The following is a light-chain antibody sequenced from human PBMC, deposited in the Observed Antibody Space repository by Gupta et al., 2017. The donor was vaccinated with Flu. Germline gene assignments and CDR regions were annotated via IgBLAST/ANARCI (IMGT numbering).Light chain of an antibody. J-gene: IGLJ2*01. V-gene: IGLV1-51*01. CDR1: SSNIGKNH. CDR2: DND. CDR3: GTWDSSRNMWL. Sequence: QSPLTQPPSVSAAPGQMVTISCSGGSSNIGKNHVSWYQQLPGTAPKLLVYDNDKRPSAIPDRFSGSKSGTSATLGITGLETGDEADYYCGTWDSSRNMWLFGGGTKLTVL.